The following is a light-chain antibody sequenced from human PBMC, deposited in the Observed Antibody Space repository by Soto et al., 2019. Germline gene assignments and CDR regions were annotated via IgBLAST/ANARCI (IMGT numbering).Light chain of an antibody. CDR2: DVS. Sequence: SALTKPSSVSGSHGQSITISCTGTSSDVGGYEYVSWYQQHPGKAPKRIIYDVSDRPSGVSNRFSGSKSGNTASLAISGLQAEDEADYYCSSYTTSSPLGVFGTGTKVTVL. CDR3: SSYTTSSPLGV. J-gene: IGLJ1*01. V-gene: IGLV2-14*03. CDR1: SSDVGGYEY.